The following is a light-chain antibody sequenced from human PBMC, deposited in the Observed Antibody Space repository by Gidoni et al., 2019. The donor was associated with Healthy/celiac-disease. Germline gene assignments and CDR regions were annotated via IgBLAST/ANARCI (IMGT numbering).Light chain of an antibody. J-gene: IGLJ3*02. V-gene: IGLV1-51*01. CDR1: SSNIGNNY. CDR3: GTWDSSLSAGV. CDR2: DNN. Sequence: QSVLTQPPSVSADPGQKVTLSCSGSSSNIGNNYVSWYQQLPGTAPKLLIYDNNKRPSGIPDRFSGSKSGTSATLGITGLQTGDEADYYCGTWDSSLSAGVFGGGTKLTVL.